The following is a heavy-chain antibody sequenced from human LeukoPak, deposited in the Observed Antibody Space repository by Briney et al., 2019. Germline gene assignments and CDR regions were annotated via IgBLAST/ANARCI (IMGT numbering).Heavy chain of an antibody. CDR3: ARLDSSGYYYFDY. CDR1: GYSFASSW. J-gene: IGHJ4*02. CDR2: IFPDDSNT. V-gene: IGHV5-51*01. D-gene: IGHD3-22*01. Sequence: PGESLKISCTASGYSFASSWIAWVRQLPGKGLEWMGIIFPDDSNTGYNPSFQGQVTMSADKSVSTAYLQWSSLKASDTAMYYCARLDSSGYYYFDYWGQGTLVTVSA.